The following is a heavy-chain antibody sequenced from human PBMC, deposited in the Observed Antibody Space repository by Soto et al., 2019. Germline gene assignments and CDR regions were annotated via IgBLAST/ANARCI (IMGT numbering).Heavy chain of an antibody. CDR3: ARGGRLIDY. CDR2: INSDGSST. D-gene: IGHD2-15*01. CDR1: GFIFSIYA. J-gene: IGHJ4*02. V-gene: IGHV3-64*04. Sequence: PGGSLRLSCSGSGFIFSIYAIHWVRQAPGKGLEYVSFINSDGSSTTYADSVKGRFTISRDNAKNTLYLQMNSLRAEDTAVYYCARGGRLIDYWGQGTQVTAPQ.